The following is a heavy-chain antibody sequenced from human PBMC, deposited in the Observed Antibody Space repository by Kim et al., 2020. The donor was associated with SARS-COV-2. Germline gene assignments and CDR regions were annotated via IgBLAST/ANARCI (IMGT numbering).Heavy chain of an antibody. V-gene: IGHV3-33*01. D-gene: IGHD3-22*01. CDR2: IWYDGSNK. Sequence: GGSLRLSCEASGFTFNSYGMHWVRQAPGKGLEWVAVIWYDGSNKYYADSVKGRFTISRDNSKNTLYLQMNSLRAEDTAVYYCARESLNYDSSGYSAGFDYWGQGTMVTVSS. J-gene: IGHJ4*02. CDR1: GFTFNSYG. CDR3: ARESLNYDSSGYSAGFDY.